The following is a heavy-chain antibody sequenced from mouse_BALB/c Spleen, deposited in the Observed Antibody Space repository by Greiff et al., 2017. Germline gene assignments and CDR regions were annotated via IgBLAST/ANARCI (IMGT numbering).Heavy chain of an antibody. Sequence: DVKLVESGGGLVQPGGSRKLSCAASGFTFSSFGMHWVRQAPEKGLEWVAYISSGSSTIYYADTVKGRFTISRDNPKNTLFLQMTSLRSEDTAMYYCARPYYGYFDYWGQGTTLTVSS. D-gene: IGHD1-1*01. CDR3: ARPYYGYFDY. J-gene: IGHJ2*01. CDR1: GFTFSSFG. V-gene: IGHV5-17*02. CDR2: ISSGSSTI.